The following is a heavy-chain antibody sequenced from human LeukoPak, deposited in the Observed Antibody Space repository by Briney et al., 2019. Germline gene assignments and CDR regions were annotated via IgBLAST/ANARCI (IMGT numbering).Heavy chain of an antibody. V-gene: IGHV4-59*01. J-gene: IGHJ3*02. D-gene: IGHD6-19*01. CDR2: IYYSGST. CDR3: ARERQWLARTEDDAFDI. CDR1: GGSISSYY. Sequence: PSETLSLTCTVSGGSISSYYWSWIRQPPGKGLEWIGYIYYSGSTNYNPSLKSRVTISVDTSKNQFSLKLSSVTAADTAVYYCARERQWLARTEDDAFDIWGQGTMVTVSS.